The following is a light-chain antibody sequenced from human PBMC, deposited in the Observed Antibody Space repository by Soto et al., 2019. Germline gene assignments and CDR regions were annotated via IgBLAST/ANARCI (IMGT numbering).Light chain of an antibody. CDR1: QSVSSSY. CDR2: GAS. Sequence: EIVMTQSPATLSVSPGERATLSCRASQSVSSSYLAWYQQKPGQAPRLLISGASSRATGIPDRFSGSGSGTDFTLTISRLEPEDFAVYYCQQYGSSVWTFGQGTKVDIK. J-gene: IGKJ1*01. CDR3: QQYGSSVWT. V-gene: IGKV3-20*01.